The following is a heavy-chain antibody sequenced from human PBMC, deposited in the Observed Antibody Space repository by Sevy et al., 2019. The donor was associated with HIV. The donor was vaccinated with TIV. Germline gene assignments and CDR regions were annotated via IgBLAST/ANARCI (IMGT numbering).Heavy chain of an antibody. J-gene: IGHJ4*02. V-gene: IGHV3-7*01. CDR1: GFTFSNYW. Sequence: GGSLRLSCEVSGFTFSNYWMTWVRQAPGKGLEWVANIKEDGSDKYYGDSVKGRFSLSRDNAKNSLYLQMDSLRAEDTAVSYCVRDGLASATDFDYWCQGTLVTVSS. D-gene: IGHD2-15*01. CDR2: IKEDGSDK. CDR3: VRDGLASATDFDY.